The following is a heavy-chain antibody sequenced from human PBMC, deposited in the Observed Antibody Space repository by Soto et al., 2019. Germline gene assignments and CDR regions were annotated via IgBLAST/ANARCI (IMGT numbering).Heavy chain of an antibody. Sequence: QVQLQESGPGLVKPSETLSLTCTVSGGSINNHYWSWIRQPPGQGLEWIGYIYYSGSTNYNPSLKSRVTMSVDTSKNQFSLKLSSLTAADTAIYYCARANWFVDDWGQGTLVTVSS. CDR2: IYYSGST. CDR3: ARANWFVDD. J-gene: IGHJ4*02. CDR1: GGSINNHY. V-gene: IGHV4-59*11. D-gene: IGHD7-27*01.